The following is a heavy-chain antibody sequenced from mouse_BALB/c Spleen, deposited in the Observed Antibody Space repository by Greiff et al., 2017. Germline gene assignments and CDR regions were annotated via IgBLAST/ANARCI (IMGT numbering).Heavy chain of an antibody. CDR2: ISDGGSYT. V-gene: IGHV5-4*02. J-gene: IGHJ2*01. CDR1: GFTFSDYY. D-gene: IGHD1-1*01. Sequence: EVQLVESGGGLVKPGGSLKLSCAASGFTFSDYYMYWVRQTPEKRLEWVATISDGGSYTYYPDSVKGRFTISRDNAKNNLYLQMSSLKSEDTAMYYCARDRGYGTRYFDYWGQGTTLTVSS. CDR3: ARDRGYGTRYFDY.